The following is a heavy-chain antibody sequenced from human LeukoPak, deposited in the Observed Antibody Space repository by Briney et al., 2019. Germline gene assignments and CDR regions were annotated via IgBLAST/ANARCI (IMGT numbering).Heavy chain of an antibody. CDR2: TYYRSKWYT. J-gene: IGHJ3*02. V-gene: IGHV6-1*01. CDR3: ASSSLRGSDAFDI. CDR1: GDSVSNNNAA. Sequence: SQTLSLTCAISGDSVSNNNAAWNWIRHSPSRGLEWLGRTYYRSKWYTDYAVSVSSRITINPDASKNQCSLQLNSVTPEDTAVYYCASSSLRGSDAFDIWGQGTMVTVSS. D-gene: IGHD3-16*01.